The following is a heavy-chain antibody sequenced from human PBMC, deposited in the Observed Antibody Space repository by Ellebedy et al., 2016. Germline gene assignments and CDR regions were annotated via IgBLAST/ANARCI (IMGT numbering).Heavy chain of an antibody. D-gene: IGHD4-11*01. CDR1: GFSLSTSEVV. V-gene: IGHV2-5*01. CDR3: VHRTTVTSFDC. J-gene: IGHJ4*02. Sequence: SGPTLVKPTQTLTLTCTFSGFSLSTSEVVVGWVCQPPGKALEWLAFIYGNDDKRYSPSLRSRLTITKDTSKNQVVLTLTNMDPVDTATYYCVHRTTVTSFDCWGQGALVTVSS. CDR2: IYGNDDK.